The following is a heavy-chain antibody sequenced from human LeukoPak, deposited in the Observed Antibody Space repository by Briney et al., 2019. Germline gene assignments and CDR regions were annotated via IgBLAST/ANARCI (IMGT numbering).Heavy chain of an antibody. Sequence: GGSLRLSCAASGFTFTIFGLNWVRQAPGKGPEWVSYIDARSGITYYADSVQGRFTLSRDNARESVFLQMDSLRVDDTAVYYCARGPRAAADDYWGQGTLVTVSS. CDR1: GFTFTIFG. D-gene: IGHD6-13*01. V-gene: IGHV3-48*01. CDR3: ARGPRAAADDY. J-gene: IGHJ4*02. CDR2: IDARSGIT.